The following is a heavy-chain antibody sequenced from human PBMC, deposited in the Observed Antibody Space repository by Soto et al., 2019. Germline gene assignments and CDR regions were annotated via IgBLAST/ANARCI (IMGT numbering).Heavy chain of an antibody. D-gene: IGHD3-10*01. CDR2: INAGNGNT. V-gene: IGHV1-3*01. Sequence: ASVKVSCKASGYTFTSYAMHWVRQAPGQRLEWMGWINAGNGNTKYSQKFQGRVTITADKSTSTAYMELSSLRSEDTAVYYCAGGSYYYGSGNVWGQGTTVTVSS. CDR1: GYTFTSYA. CDR3: AGGSYYYGSGNV. J-gene: IGHJ6*02.